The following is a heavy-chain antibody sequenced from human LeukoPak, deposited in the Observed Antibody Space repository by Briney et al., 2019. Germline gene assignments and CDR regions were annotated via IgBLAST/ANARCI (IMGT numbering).Heavy chain of an antibody. J-gene: IGHJ4*02. CDR2: IGESDGRT. CDR1: GFTVTTLA. Sequence: GGSLRLSCAASGFTVTTLAVTWVRQAPGKGLEWVSVIGESDGRTYYADSVKGRFTISRDESKNTLYLQMNSLRAEDTAVHYCAKGPTDSCWEKLHDWGQGTLVTVSS. D-gene: IGHD1-26*01. V-gene: IGHV3-23*01. CDR3: AKGPTDSCWEKLHD.